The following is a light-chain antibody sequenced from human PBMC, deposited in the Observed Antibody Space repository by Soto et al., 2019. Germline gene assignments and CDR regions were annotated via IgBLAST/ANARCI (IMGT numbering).Light chain of an antibody. Sequence: EIVLTQSPGTLSLSPGERATLSCRASQSVSSSYLAWYQQKPGQAPRLLMSAASSRATGIPDRFSGSGPGTDFTLTISRLEAEDFAVYYCQQSSSSPITFGQGTRLEIK. CDR3: QQSSSSPIT. V-gene: IGKV3-20*01. CDR1: QSVSSSY. J-gene: IGKJ5*01. CDR2: AAS.